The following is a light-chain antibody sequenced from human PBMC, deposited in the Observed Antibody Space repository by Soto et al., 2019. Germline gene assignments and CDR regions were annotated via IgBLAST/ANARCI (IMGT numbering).Light chain of an antibody. CDR1: TSNLGGNT. CDR2: TNN. J-gene: IGLJ2*01. CDR3: AAWDDSLNAVV. V-gene: IGLV1-44*01. Sequence: QSVLPQPPSVSGTPGHKVSISCSGSTSNLGGNTVNWYQQLPGTAPKLLIYTNNQRPSGVPDRFSGSKSGTSASLAISGLRSEDEADFYCAAWDDSLNAVVFGGGTKLTVL.